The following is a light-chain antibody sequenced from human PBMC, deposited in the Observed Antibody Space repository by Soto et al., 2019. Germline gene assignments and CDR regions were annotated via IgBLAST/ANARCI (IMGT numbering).Light chain of an antibody. CDR3: QKYDSSPWK. CDR1: QSVSSSY. V-gene: IGKV3-20*01. CDR2: DTS. J-gene: IGKJ1*01. Sequence: EIVLTQSLGTLSLSPVDRATLSCRASQSVSSSYLAWYQQTHGQAPRILVYDTSYRATGVPDRFSGSGSGKDFTITIRRMETEDSEVYYCQKYDSSPWKVGKGNKVDIK.